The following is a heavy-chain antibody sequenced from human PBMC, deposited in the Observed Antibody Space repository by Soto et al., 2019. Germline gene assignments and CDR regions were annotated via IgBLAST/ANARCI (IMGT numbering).Heavy chain of an antibody. Sequence: EVQLLESGGGLVQPGGSLRLSCAASGFTFISYAMTWVRQAPGKGLEWVSAISGSGGSTYYADSVKGRFTISRDNSKNTLYLQMNSLRAEDQAVYYCAKAVAGGWFDPWGQGTLFTVSS. CDR1: GFTFISYA. CDR2: ISGSGGST. CDR3: AKAVAGGWFDP. D-gene: IGHD6-19*01. J-gene: IGHJ5*02. V-gene: IGHV3-23*01.